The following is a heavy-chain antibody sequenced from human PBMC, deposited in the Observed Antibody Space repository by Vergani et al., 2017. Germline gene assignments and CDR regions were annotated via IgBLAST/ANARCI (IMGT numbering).Heavy chain of an antibody. V-gene: IGHV3-30-3*01. CDR3: VRDSGLCAGGMCYAEAWDY. J-gene: IGHJ4*02. Sequence: QVQLVESGGGVVQPGTSLRLSCVVSGFALNRHAMYWVRQAPGKGLEWVVGISFDGTNEYYPDLVKGRFTISRDMAKNTLYLQVRSLRLEDTGVYHCVRDSGLCAGGMCYAEAWDYWGQGTPVTVSS. CDR1: GFALNRHA. CDR2: ISFDGTNE. D-gene: IGHD2-2*01.